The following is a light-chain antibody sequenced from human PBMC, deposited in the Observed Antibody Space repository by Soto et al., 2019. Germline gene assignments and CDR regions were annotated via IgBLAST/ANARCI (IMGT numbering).Light chain of an antibody. CDR3: MQAQQTPT. V-gene: IGKV2-28*01. CDR1: QSLLHSNGYNY. Sequence: DIVMTQSPLSLPVTPGEPASISCRSSQSLLHSNGYNYLVWYLQKPGQSPQLLIYLGSNRSSGVPDRFSGSGSCTDFKLKISRVEAEDVGVYYCMQAQQTPTFGQGTRLEIK. J-gene: IGKJ5*01. CDR2: LGS.